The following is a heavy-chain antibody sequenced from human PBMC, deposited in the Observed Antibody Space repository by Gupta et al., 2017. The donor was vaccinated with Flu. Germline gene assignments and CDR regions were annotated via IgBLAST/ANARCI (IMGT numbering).Heavy chain of an antibody. CDR3: TRDLEGVGSTVLDY. J-gene: IGHJ4*02. CDR1: AFTLSSYE. CDR2: ISSSGRTM. D-gene: IGHD1-26*01. V-gene: IGHV3-48*03. Sequence: EVQLMESGGGLVQPGASLRLSCAASAFTLSSYEMNWVRQAPGKGLEWVSFISSSGRTMYYADSVRGRFTISRDNAKNSLYLQMNRLRVEDTAVYYCTRDLEGVGSTVLDYWGQGTLVTVSS.